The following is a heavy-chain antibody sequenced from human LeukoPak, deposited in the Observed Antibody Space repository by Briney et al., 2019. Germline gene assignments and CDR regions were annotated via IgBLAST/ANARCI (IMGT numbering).Heavy chain of an antibody. J-gene: IGHJ4*02. CDR1: GFTFSNYW. D-gene: IGHD3-9*01. CDR3: ARETAVSGGIFFDY. CDR2: INIDGATT. V-gene: IGHV3-74*01. Sequence: PGGSLRLSCAASGFTFSNYWFHWVRQAPGKGLVWVSRINIDGATTTYADSVRGRFTVSRDNAQNTLWLQMNSLRAEDTALYYCARETAVSGGIFFDYWGQGTLVTVSS.